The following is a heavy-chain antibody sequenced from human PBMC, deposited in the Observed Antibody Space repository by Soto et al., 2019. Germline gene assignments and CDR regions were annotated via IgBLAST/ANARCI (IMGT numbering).Heavy chain of an antibody. CDR1: GYTFTHYW. D-gene: IGHD1-26*01. CDR2: IYPSDSRV. CDR3: ARPRDSGSYYYSFAS. J-gene: IGHJ4*02. V-gene: IGHV5-51*01. Sequence: PGESLKISCKVSGYTFTHYWLAWVRQVPGKGLEWGGFIYPSDSRVTYSPSFQGRGTISADNSITTSSLQFSSLKTSDTATYFCARPRDSGSYYYSFASWGQGTPVTVSS.